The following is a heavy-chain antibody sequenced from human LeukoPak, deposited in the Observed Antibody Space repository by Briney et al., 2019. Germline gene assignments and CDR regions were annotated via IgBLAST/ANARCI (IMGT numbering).Heavy chain of an antibody. Sequence: ASVXVSCKXXGYTFTNYAMNWVRQAPGRGLEWMGWINTNTGNPTYAQDFTGRFVFSLDTSVSTAYLQISSLKADDTAVYYCARDPMGYCSSTSCYPSAFDIWGQGTMVTVSS. D-gene: IGHD2-2*01. J-gene: IGHJ3*02. CDR3: ARDPMGYCSSTSCYPSAFDI. V-gene: IGHV7-4-1*02. CDR2: INTNTGNP. CDR1: GYTFTNYA.